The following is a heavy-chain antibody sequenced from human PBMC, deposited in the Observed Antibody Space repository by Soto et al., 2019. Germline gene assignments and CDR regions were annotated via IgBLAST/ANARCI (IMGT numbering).Heavy chain of an antibody. CDR3: ARGQRLEYSSSWLIDY. CDR1: GGTFSSYA. J-gene: IGHJ4*02. D-gene: IGHD6-13*01. Sequence: GASVKVSCKASGGTFSSYAISWVRQAPGQGLEWMGGIIPIFGTANYAQKFQGRVTITADESTSTAYMELGSLRSEDTAVYYCARGQRLEYSSSWLIDYWGQGTLVTVSS. CDR2: IIPIFGTA. V-gene: IGHV1-69*13.